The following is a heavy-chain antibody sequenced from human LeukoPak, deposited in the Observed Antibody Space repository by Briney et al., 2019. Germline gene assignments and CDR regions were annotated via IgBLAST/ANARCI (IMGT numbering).Heavy chain of an antibody. D-gene: IGHD6-13*01. CDR3: ARVIRAAPGKGYFDY. CDR1: GFIFSTYA. CDR2: ISGSGGST. V-gene: IGHV3-23*01. Sequence: GGSLRLSCATSGFIFSTYALSWVRQAPGKGLEWASRISGSGGSTYHADSVKGRFTISRDSSKNTLYLQMNSLRAEDTAIYYCARVIRAAPGKGYFDYWGQGTLVTVSS. J-gene: IGHJ4*02.